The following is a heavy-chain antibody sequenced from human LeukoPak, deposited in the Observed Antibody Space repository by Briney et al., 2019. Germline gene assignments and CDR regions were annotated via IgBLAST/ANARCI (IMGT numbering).Heavy chain of an antibody. D-gene: IGHD2-2*01. J-gene: IGHJ5*02. CDR1: GGSVSSGSYY. V-gene: IGHV4-61*01. CDR2: IYYSGST. Sequence: SETLSLTCTVSGGSVSSGSYYWSWIRQPPGKGLEWIGYIYYSGSTNYNPSLKSRVTISVDTSKNQFSLKLSSVTAADTAVYYCARDGCSSTSCVSSWFDPWGQGTLVTVSS. CDR3: ARDGCSSTSCVSSWFDP.